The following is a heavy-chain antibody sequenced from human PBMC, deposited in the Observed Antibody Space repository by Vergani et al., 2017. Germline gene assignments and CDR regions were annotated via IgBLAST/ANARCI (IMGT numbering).Heavy chain of an antibody. CDR3: ARDVVVVTAKDYYYYGMDV. Sequence: EVQLVESGGGLIQPGGSLRLSCAASGFTVSSNYMSWVRQAPGQGLEWVSVICSGGSTYYADAVKGRFTISRDNYKNTLYLQMNSMRAEETAVYYCARDVVVVTAKDYYYYGMDVWGQGTTVTVSS. D-gene: IGHD2-21*02. CDR2: ICSGGST. CDR1: GFTVSSNY. J-gene: IGHJ6*02. V-gene: IGHV3-53*01.